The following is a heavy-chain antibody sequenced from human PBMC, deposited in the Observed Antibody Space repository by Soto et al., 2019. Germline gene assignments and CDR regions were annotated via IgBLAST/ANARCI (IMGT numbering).Heavy chain of an antibody. V-gene: IGHV4-39*01. CDR1: GGSISRSSYY. D-gene: IGHD3-10*01. CDR3: ARQALLWLGDPDRDYFDP. Sequence: QLQLQESGPGLVKPSETLSLTCTVSGGSISRSSYYWGWIRQPPGKGLEWIGSIYSSGSTYYNPSLKSRVSISVDTSKNQFSLKWSSVTAADPAVYYCARQALLWLGDPDRDYFDPWGQGTLVTVSS. CDR2: IYSSGST. J-gene: IGHJ5*02.